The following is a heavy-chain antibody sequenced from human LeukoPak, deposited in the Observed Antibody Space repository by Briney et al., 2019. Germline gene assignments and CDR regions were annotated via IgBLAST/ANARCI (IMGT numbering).Heavy chain of an antibody. J-gene: IGHJ2*01. V-gene: IGHV1-2*02. CDR3: ARDLYCSGGSCYGWYFDL. D-gene: IGHD2-15*01. Sequence: RASVKVSCKASAYTFTGYYMHWVRQAPGQGLEWMGWINPNSGGRNYEQKFQGRVTMTRDTSISTAYMELSRLRSDDTAVYYCARDLYCSGGSCYGWYFDLWGRGTLVTVSS. CDR1: AYTFTGYY. CDR2: INPNSGGR.